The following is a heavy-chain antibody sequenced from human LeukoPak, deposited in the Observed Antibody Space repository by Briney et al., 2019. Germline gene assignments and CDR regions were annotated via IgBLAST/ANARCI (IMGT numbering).Heavy chain of an antibody. D-gene: IGHD2-15*01. CDR3: ATSVGYHGSKNAFDV. Sequence: PSETLSLTCSVSGGSISSYFWTWIPQPPGHRLEWIGNTHYSGSTNYNPSLKGRVSISLDTSKNGFSLELTSVTAADTAVYYCATSVGYHGSKNAFDVWGLGTMVTVSS. V-gene: IGHV4-59*08. CDR1: GGSISSYF. CDR2: THYSGST. J-gene: IGHJ3*01.